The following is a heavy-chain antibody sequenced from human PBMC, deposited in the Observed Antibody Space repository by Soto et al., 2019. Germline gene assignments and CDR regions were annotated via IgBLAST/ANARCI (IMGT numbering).Heavy chain of an antibody. CDR2: INHSGST. CDR1: GDSINSNTYY. J-gene: IGHJ5*02. V-gene: IGHV4-39*07. D-gene: IGHD3-3*01. Sequence: SETLSLTCIVSGDSINSNTYYWAWIRQSPGVGREWIGKINHSGSTNYNPSLKSRVTISVDTSKNQFSLKLSSVTAADTAVYYCARGRRAIFGVVIINNWFDPWGQGTLVTVSS. CDR3: ARGRRAIFGVVIINNWFDP.